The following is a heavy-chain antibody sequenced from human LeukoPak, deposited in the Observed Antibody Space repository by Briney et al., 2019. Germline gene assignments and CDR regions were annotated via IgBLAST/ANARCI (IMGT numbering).Heavy chain of an antibody. V-gene: IGHV3-43*01. CDR2: ISWDGGST. D-gene: IGHD4-17*01. Sequence: GESLTLSWAASGFSFDDCTMHWVSHAAGKGLEWVSFISWDGGSTYYADSVKGRFTISRDKSKNSLYLQMNSLRTEDTALYYCAKASQDYGDTNFDYWGQGTLVTVSS. J-gene: IGHJ4*02. CDR1: GFSFDDCT. CDR3: AKASQDYGDTNFDY.